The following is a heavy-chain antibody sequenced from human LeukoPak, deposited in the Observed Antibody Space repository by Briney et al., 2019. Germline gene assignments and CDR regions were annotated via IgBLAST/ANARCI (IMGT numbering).Heavy chain of an antibody. V-gene: IGHV3-30*02. Sequence: PGGSLRLSCAASGFTFSSYGMHWVRQSPGKGLEGVAFIWYDGSNKYYTDSVKGRFTISRDNSKNTLYLQMNSLRAEDTAVYYCAKDFAQRVGAFDYWGQGTLVTVSS. D-gene: IGHD1-26*01. CDR1: GFTFSSYG. CDR2: IWYDGSNK. CDR3: AKDFAQRVGAFDY. J-gene: IGHJ4*02.